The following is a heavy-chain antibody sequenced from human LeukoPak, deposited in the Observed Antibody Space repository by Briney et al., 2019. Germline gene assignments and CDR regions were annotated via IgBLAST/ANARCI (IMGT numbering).Heavy chain of an antibody. CDR2: INPNSGGT. D-gene: IGHD5-18*01. CDR1: GYTFTGYY. Sequence: ASVKVSCKASGYTFTGYYMHWVRQAPGQGLEWMGWINPNSGGTNYAQKFQGRVTMTRDTSISTAYMELSRLRSDDTAVYYCARGVRYSYGYYYYMDVSGKGTTVTVSS. V-gene: IGHV1-2*02. J-gene: IGHJ6*03. CDR3: ARGVRYSYGYYYYMDV.